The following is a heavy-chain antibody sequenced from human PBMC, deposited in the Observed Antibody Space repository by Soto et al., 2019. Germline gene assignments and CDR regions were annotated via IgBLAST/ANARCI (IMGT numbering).Heavy chain of an antibody. CDR3: AREEPAWPLAYGLDV. Sequence: GGSLRLSCAASGFTFSSYSMHWVRQAPGKGLEWVSSIGTRSDIYYADSVKGRFTISRDNAKNSLSLQMNSMTAEDTAVDYCAREEPAWPLAYGLDVWGQGTTVTVSS. J-gene: IGHJ6*02. V-gene: IGHV3-21*01. CDR2: IGTRSDI. CDR1: GFTFSSYS.